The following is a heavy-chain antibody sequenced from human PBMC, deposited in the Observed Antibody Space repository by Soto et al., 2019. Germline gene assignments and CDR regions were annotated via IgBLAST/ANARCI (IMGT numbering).Heavy chain of an antibody. CDR1: GGTFSSYA. D-gene: IGHD3-22*01. Sequence: GASVKVSCKASGGTFSSYAISWVRQAPGQGLEWMGGIIPIFGSANYAQKFQGRVTITADEPTSTAYMDLSSLRSEDTAVYYCARDLKRYYDSSGYGYYYYGMDVWGQGTTVTVSS. J-gene: IGHJ6*02. CDR2: IIPIFGSA. CDR3: ARDLKRYYDSSGYGYYYYGMDV. V-gene: IGHV1-69*13.